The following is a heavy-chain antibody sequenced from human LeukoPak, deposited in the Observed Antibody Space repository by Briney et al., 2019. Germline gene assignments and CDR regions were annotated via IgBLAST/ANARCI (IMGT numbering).Heavy chain of an antibody. V-gene: IGHV4-31*03. Sequence: SQTLSLTCSVSGVSISSGGYYWSWIRQLPGKGLEWIGYIYHTGTTYYNPSLRTRVTISVHTSKNQFSLKVYSVPASDTAVYFCSTCDDGRGYLTSFDPGGQGTLVTVSS. D-gene: IGHD3-22*01. CDR2: IYHTGTT. CDR3: STCDDGRGYLTSFDP. CDR1: GVSISSGGYY. J-gene: IGHJ5*02.